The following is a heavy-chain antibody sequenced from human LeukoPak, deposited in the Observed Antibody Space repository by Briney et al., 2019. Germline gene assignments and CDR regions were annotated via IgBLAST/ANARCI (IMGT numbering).Heavy chain of an antibody. Sequence: PSETLSLTCAGYGGTFHGYYWSWIRQSPGRGLEWIGYIYYTGSTNYNPSLKSRVTMFVDMSKNQSSMRLSSVTAADTAVYYCARHRASSSSSSFDYWGQGTLVTVSS. D-gene: IGHD6-6*01. CDR1: GGTFHGYY. CDR2: IYYTGST. CDR3: ARHRASSSSSSFDY. V-gene: IGHV4-59*08. J-gene: IGHJ4*02.